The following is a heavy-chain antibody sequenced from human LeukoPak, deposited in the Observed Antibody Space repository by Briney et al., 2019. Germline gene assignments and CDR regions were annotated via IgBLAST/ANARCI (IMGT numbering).Heavy chain of an antibody. CDR1: GFTFGTYA. D-gene: IGHD2-15*01. J-gene: IGHJ4*02. Sequence: GGSLRLSCAASGFTFGTYAMSWVRQAPGKGLEWVSIIYSGGSTYYADSVKGRFTISRDNSKNTLYLQMNSLRAEGTAVYYCARAPGYCSGGSCYSLLDYWGQGTLVTVSS. CDR2: IYSGGST. V-gene: IGHV3-53*01. CDR3: ARAPGYCSGGSCYSLLDY.